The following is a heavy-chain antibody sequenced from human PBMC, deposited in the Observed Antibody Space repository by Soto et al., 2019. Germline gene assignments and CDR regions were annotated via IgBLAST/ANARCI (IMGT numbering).Heavy chain of an antibody. CDR3: ARDLKEYCSDGKCNWFDP. J-gene: IGHJ5*02. CDR2: IPYSGST. D-gene: IGHD2-15*01. V-gene: IGHV4-59*01. CDR1: GASITTYY. Sequence: PSETLSLTCTVSGASITTYYWSWIRQPPGKGLEWIGYIPYSGSTDYNPSLKSRVTISFDASKNQISLQVRSATAADAAVYYCARDLKEYCSDGKCNWFDPWGQGTLVTLS.